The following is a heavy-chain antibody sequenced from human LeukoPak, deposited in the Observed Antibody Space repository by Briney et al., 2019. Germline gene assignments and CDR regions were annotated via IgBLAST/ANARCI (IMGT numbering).Heavy chain of an antibody. J-gene: IGHJ4*02. CDR2: INGRGVTT. CDR1: EFSFSYYA. V-gene: IGHV3-23*01. Sequence: PGGTLRLSCLASEFSFSYYAMTWVPQAPGKGLEWVSTINGRGVTTYYTDCVKGRFTIPRDNDKISVYLQMNSLRAEDTAVYYCARDPTADYWGQGTLVTVSS. D-gene: IGHD5-18*01. CDR3: ARDPTADY.